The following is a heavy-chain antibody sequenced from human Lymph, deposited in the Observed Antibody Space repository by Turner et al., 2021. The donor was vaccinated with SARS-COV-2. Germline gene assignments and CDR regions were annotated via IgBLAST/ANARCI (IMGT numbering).Heavy chain of an antibody. J-gene: IGHJ4*02. D-gene: IGHD3-16*01. CDR1: GDSFTTYW. CDR3: ARRAWGGSLRHIDY. Sequence: EVQLVQCGAEVKKPGESLKSSCRPSGDSFTTYWIGWVRQLPGKGLEWMGIIYPVDSDTRYSPSFQGQVTISADKSISTAYLQWSSLKASDTAMYYCARRAWGGSLRHIDYWGQGTLVTVSS. CDR2: IYPVDSDT. V-gene: IGHV5-51*01.